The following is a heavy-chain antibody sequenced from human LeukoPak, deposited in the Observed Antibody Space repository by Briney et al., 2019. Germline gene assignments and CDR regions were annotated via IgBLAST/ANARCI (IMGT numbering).Heavy chain of an antibody. D-gene: IGHD3-10*01. CDR1: GGSFSGYY. J-gene: IGHJ6*02. V-gene: IGHV4-34*01. Sequence: SETLSLTCAVYGGSFSGYYWSWIRQPPGKGLEWIGEINHSGSTNYNPSLKSRVTISVDTSKNQFSLKLSSVTAADTAVYYCARNRPITMVRGVRYYYGMDVWGQGTTVTVSS. CDR2: INHSGST. CDR3: ARNRPITMVRGVRYYYGMDV.